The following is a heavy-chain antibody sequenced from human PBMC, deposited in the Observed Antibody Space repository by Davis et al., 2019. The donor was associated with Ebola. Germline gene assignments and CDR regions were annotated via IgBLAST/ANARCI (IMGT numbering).Heavy chain of an antibody. V-gene: IGHV3-15*01. Sequence: GESLKISCAASGFTFTNAWMTWVRQAPGKGLEWVGRIKGKADGGTTDYAAPVKGRFTISRDDSKNTLYLQMNSLKTEDTAVYYCGTNGGYYDNSGHLDYWGQGTLVTVSS. CDR3: GTNGGYYDNSGHLDY. CDR2: IKGKADGGTT. D-gene: IGHD3-22*01. J-gene: IGHJ4*02. CDR1: GFTFTNAW.